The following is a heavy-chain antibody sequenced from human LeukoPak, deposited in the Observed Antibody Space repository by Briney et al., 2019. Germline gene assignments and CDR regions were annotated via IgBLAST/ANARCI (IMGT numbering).Heavy chain of an antibody. CDR1: GFTVITND. D-gene: IGHD1-14*01. Sequence: GGSLRLSCAASGFTVITNDMTWVRQAPGKGLEWVSVLYSDGNTKYADSVQGRFTISRDNSKNTLYLEMNSLSPDDTAVYYCARGVEPLAANTLASWDQGTLVTVSS. CDR2: LYSDGNT. CDR3: ARGVEPLAANTLAS. V-gene: IGHV3-53*01. J-gene: IGHJ5*02.